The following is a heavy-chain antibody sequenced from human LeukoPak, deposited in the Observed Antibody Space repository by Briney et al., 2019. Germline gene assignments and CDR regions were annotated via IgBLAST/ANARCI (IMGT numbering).Heavy chain of an antibody. V-gene: IGHV3-48*04. CDR2: ISSSSSTI. CDR3: ARIEAVTRGYNHAYYFDY. Sequence: GGSLRLSCAASGFTFSSYSMNWVRQAPGKGLEWVSYISSSSSTIYYADSVKGRFTISRDNAKNSLYLQMNSLRAEDTAVYYCARIEAVTRGYNHAYYFDYWGQGTLVTVSS. D-gene: IGHD5-18*01. J-gene: IGHJ4*02. CDR1: GFTFSSYS.